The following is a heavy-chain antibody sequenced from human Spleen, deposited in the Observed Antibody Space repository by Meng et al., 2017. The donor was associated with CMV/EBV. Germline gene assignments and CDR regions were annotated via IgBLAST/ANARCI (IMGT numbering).Heavy chain of an antibody. CDR3: ARVSDYSNYID. J-gene: IGHJ4*02. V-gene: IGHV4-39*07. CDR2: IYYSGST. Sequence: SETLSLTCTVSGGSISSSSYYWGWIRQPPGKGLEWIGSIYYSGSTYYNPSLKSRVTISVDTSKNQFSLKLSSVTAADTAVYYCARVSDYSNYIDWGQGTLVTVSS. D-gene: IGHD4-11*01. CDR1: GGSISSSSYY.